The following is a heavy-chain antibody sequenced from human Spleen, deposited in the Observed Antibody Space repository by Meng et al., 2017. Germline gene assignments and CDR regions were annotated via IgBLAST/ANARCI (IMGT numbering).Heavy chain of an antibody. V-gene: IGHV4-4*02. D-gene: IGHD2-21*01. CDR2: ISQGSGRT. CDR1: GDSISSRDW. CDR3: VRNEGYSFGA. Sequence: QVQLAEPGPGLVKPSGTLSLTCAVSGDSISSRDWWSWVRQPPGKGLEWIGEISQGSGRTNYNPSLKSRVTISLDKSKNQFSLNVNSVTAADTAVYYCVRNEGYSFGAWGQGTLVTVSS. J-gene: IGHJ5*02.